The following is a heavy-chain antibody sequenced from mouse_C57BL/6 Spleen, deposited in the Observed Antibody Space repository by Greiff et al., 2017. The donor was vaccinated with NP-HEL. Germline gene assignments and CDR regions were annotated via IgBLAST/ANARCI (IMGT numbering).Heavy chain of an antibody. Sequence: VQLQQPGAELVKPGASVKMSCKASGYTFTSYWITWVKQRPGQGLEWIGDIYPGSGSTNYNEKFKSKATLTVNTSSSTAYMQLSSLTSEDSAVYYCASYGSRVYWYFDVWGTGTTVTVSS. CDR2: IYPGSGST. D-gene: IGHD1-1*01. V-gene: IGHV1-55*01. CDR3: ASYGSRVYWYFDV. CDR1: GYTFTSYW. J-gene: IGHJ1*03.